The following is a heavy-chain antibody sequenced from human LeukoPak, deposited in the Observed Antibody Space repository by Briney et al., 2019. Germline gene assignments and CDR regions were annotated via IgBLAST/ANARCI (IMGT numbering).Heavy chain of an antibody. CDR2: ISGSGGST. J-gene: IGHJ4*02. Sequence: GSLRLSCAASGFTFSSYAMSWVRQAPGKGLEWVSAISGSGGSTYCADSVKGRFTISRDNSKNTLYLQMNSLRAEDTAVYYCAKDEGRWQWLVHRLFDYWGQGTLVTVSS. CDR3: AKDEGRWQWLVHRLFDY. V-gene: IGHV3-23*01. D-gene: IGHD6-19*01. CDR1: GFTFSSYA.